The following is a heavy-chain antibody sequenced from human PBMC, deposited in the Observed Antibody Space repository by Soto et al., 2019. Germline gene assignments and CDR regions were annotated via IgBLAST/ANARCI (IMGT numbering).Heavy chain of an antibody. J-gene: IGHJ6*02. V-gene: IGHV3-30*18. Sequence: PGGSLRLSCAASGFTFSSYGMHWVRQAPGKGLEWVAVISYDGSNKYYAGSVKGRFTISRDNSKNTLYLQMNSLRAEDTAVYYCAKDLVDIVVVPAAIAYYYYGMDVWGQGTTVTVSS. CDR3: AKDLVDIVVVPAAIAYYYYGMDV. D-gene: IGHD2-2*03. CDR1: GFTFSSYG. CDR2: ISYDGSNK.